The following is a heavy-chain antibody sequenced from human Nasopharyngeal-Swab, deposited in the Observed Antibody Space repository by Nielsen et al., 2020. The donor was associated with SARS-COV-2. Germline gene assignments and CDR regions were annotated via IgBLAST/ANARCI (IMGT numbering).Heavy chain of an antibody. D-gene: IGHD3-10*01. CDR3: ARVPGFWYFDL. CDR1: GGSFSGYY. CDR2: INHGGST. Sequence: SETLSLTCAVYGGSFSGYYWSWIRQPPGKGLEWIGEINHGGSTNYNPSLKSRVTISVDTSKNQFSLKLSSVTAADTAVYYCARVPGFWYFDLWGRGTLVTVSS. J-gene: IGHJ2*01. V-gene: IGHV4-34*01.